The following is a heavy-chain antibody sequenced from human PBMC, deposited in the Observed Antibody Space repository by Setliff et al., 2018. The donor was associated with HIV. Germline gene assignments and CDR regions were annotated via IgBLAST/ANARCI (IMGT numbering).Heavy chain of an antibody. Sequence: SETLSLTCTVSGGSISSYYWSWIRQPAGKGLEWIGRVYTSGSTNYNPSLKSRLTMSVDTSKNQFSLRLTSVTAADTGVYYCAVVGATSPFDYWGQGTLVTVSS. CDR1: GGSISSYY. V-gene: IGHV4-4*07. CDR2: VYTSGST. J-gene: IGHJ4*02. CDR3: AVVGATSPFDY. D-gene: IGHD1-26*01.